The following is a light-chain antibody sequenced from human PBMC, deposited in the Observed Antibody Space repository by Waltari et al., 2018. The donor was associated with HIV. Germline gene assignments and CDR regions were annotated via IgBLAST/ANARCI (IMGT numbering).Light chain of an antibody. V-gene: IGLV1-51*01. CDR1: VSNIGNNY. CDR2: DYH. J-gene: IGLJ2*01. CDR3: GTWDSSLDDVL. Sequence: QSVLTQPPSVSAAAGQKVTISCSGSVSNIGNNYVSWYQQVPGTAPKLIIYDYHKRPSGIPDRFSGSKSGTAATLGITGLQTGDEADYYCGTWDSSLDDVLFGGGSKLTVL.